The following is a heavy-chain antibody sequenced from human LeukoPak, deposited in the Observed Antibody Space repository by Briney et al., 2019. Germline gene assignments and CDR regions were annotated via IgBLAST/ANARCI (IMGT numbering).Heavy chain of an antibody. V-gene: IGHV4-59*01. CDR2: IYYNGNN. D-gene: IGHD6-19*01. CDR1: GVSMSYY. J-gene: IGHJ4*02. CDR3: ARGAGYSSGWAYFDY. Sequence: SSETLSLTCSVSGVSMSYYWSWIRQSPGKGLEWIGYIYYNGNNNYNPSLTSRAIMSIDTSRSQFSLRLTSVTAADTAVYYCARGAGYSSGWAYFDYWGQGLLVAVSS.